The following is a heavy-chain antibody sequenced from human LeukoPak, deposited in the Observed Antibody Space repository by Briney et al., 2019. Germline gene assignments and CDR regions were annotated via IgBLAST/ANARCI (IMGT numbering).Heavy chain of an antibody. CDR1: GFTFSSYS. V-gene: IGHV3-21*01. CDR3: ARASIQLWLPGGIDY. CDR2: ISSSSSYI. Sequence: PGGSLRLSCAASGFTFSSYSMNWVRQAPGKGLEWVSSISSSSSYIYYADSVKGRFTISIDKAKTSLYLQINSLRAEDTAVYYCARASIQLWLPGGIDYWGQGTLVTVSS. D-gene: IGHD5-18*01. J-gene: IGHJ4*02.